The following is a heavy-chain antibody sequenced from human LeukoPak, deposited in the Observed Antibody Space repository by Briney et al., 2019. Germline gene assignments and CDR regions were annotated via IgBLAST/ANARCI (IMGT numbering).Heavy chain of an antibody. Sequence: ASVKVSCKASGYTFTGYYMHWVRQAPGQGLEWMGWINPNRGGTNYAQKFQGRVTMTRDTSSSTAYMELSRLRSDDTAVYYCARGYSGSAVFYWGQGTLVTVSS. J-gene: IGHJ4*02. CDR3: ARGYSGSAVFY. V-gene: IGHV1-2*02. CDR2: INPNRGGT. CDR1: GYTFTGYY. D-gene: IGHD1-26*01.